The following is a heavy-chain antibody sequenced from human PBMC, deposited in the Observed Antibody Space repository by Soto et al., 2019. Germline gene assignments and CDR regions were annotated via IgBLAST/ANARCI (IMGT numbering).Heavy chain of an antibody. J-gene: IGHJ4*02. V-gene: IGHV3-53*02. CDR2: IYGNDIR. CDR1: GFVVTSKY. CDR3: ARAYNWLSAFDY. D-gene: IGHD1-20*01. Sequence: EVQLVETGGGLIHPGGSLRLSCAASGFVVTSKYMAWVRQAPGKGLEWVSVIYGNDIRHYADSVKGRFIVSKDNNENTMYLQMNSLRVEDTAVYFCARAYNWLSAFDYWGQGTLVTVSS.